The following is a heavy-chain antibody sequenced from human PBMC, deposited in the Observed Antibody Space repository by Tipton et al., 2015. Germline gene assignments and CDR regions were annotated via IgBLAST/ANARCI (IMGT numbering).Heavy chain of an antibody. D-gene: IGHD4-11*01. CDR3: ARGRSTLYSDSAGADY. V-gene: IGHV4-59*13. Sequence: LRLSCTVSGGSISNNYWGWIRQPPGKGLEYIGYIFYSGDTNYNPSLKSRVSMSVDTSKNQISLTLTSVTAADTAVYYCARGRSTLYSDSAGADYWGPGTLVTVSS. J-gene: IGHJ4*02. CDR2: IFYSGDT. CDR1: GGSISNNY.